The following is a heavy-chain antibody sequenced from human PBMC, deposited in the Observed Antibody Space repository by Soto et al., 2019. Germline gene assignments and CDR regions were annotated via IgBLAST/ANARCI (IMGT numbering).Heavy chain of an antibody. Sequence: QVQLVQSGAEVKEPGSSVNVSCKTSGGTFGNTAVTWVRQVPGQGLEWIGGIVPLFGTANYAQKFRGRVIRVRTANYDQKPRCEVLIAAEESTGTAYMDLSSLSSYDTAISYCARDGDPRYSFWSGPLGGGRFDPWGQGTLVTVSS. CDR3: ARDGDPRYSFWSGPLGGGRFDP. CDR2: IVPLFGTA. J-gene: IGHJ5*02. D-gene: IGHD3-3*01. CDR1: GGTFGNTA. V-gene: IGHV1-69*05.